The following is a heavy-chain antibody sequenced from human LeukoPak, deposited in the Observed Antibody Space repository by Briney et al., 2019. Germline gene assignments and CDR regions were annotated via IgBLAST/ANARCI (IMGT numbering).Heavy chain of an antibody. J-gene: IGHJ5*02. CDR3: ARDPRYGSGQTWFDA. Sequence: ASVKVSCKASGYTFTSYYMHWVRQAPGQGLESMGIINPSGGSTNYAQKLQDRVTMTRDTSTSTVYMELSSLRSEDTAVYYCARDPRYGSGQTWFDAWGQGTLVTVSS. V-gene: IGHV1-46*01. D-gene: IGHD3-10*01. CDR2: INPSGGST. CDR1: GYTFTSYY.